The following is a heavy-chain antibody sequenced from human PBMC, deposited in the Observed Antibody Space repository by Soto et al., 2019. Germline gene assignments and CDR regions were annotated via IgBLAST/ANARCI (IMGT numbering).Heavy chain of an antibody. V-gene: IGHV3-23*01. D-gene: IGHD3-10*01. J-gene: IGHJ4*02. CDR2: ISDSGGST. CDR3: AKVHGSGTYYNFPDY. Sequence: GGSLRLSCAASGFTFSTYAMSWVRQAPGKGLEWVSTISDSGGSTYYAASVKGRFTISRDNSKNPLYLLMNSLCAEDTALYYCAKVHGSGTYYNFPDYWGQGTLVTVSS. CDR1: GFTFSTYA.